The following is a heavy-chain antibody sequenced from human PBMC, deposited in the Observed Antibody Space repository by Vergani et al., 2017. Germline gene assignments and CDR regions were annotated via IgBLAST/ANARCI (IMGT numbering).Heavy chain of an antibody. D-gene: IGHD2-15*01. J-gene: IGHJ4*02. CDR2: MDYSGST. Sequence: QVQLQESGPGLVTPSETLSLTCTVSGGSVISTDYHWGWIRQPPGKGLEWIGSMDYSGSTSYNPSLESRISISFETPKNQFSLRLTSVTAADTAVYYCASKRGACRAAYCHSYDFWGPGTLVGVSS. CDR3: ASKRGACRAAYCHSYDF. CDR1: GGSVISTDYH. V-gene: IGHV4-39*01.